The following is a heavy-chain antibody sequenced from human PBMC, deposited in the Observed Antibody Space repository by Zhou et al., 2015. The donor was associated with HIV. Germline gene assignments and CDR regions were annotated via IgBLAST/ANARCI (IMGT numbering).Heavy chain of an antibody. V-gene: IGHV3-33*06. CDR2: IWHDGTNA. J-gene: IGHJ4*02. Sequence: QVQLVESGGGVVQPGRSLRLSCAASGFTFNTYGMHWVRQAPGKGLEWVAGIWHDGTNAHYADFVKGRFTISRDNSNNTLFLQMRSLRAEDTAVYYCANLRRGYWGQGTLVTVSS. CDR1: GFTFNTYG. CDR3: ANLRRGY.